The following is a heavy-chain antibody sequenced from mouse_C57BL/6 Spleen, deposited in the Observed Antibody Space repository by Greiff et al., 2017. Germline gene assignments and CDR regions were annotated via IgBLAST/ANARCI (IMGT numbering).Heavy chain of an antibody. CDR2: IYPGDGDT. CDR1: GYAFSSSW. V-gene: IGHV1-82*01. CDR3: ARYVYYDYDAYFDY. Sequence: SGPELVKPGASVKISCKASGYAFSSSWMNWVKQRPGKGLEWIGRIYPGDGDTNYNGKFKGKATLTADKSSSTAYMQLSSLTSEDSAVYFCARYVYYDYDAYFDYWGQGTTLTVSS. J-gene: IGHJ2*01. D-gene: IGHD2-4*01.